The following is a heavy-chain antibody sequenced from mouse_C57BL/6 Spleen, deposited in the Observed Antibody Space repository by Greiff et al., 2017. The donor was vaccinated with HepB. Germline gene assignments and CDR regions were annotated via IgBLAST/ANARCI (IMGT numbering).Heavy chain of an antibody. CDR1: GYAFTNYL. Sequence: QVQLQQSGAELVRPGTSVKVSCKASGYAFTNYLIEWVKQRPGQGLEWIGVINPGSGGNNYNEKFKGKATLTADKSSSTAYMQLSSLTSEDSAVYFCAREGGLLHAMDYWGQGTSVTVSS. V-gene: IGHV1-54*01. CDR3: AREGGLLHAMDY. D-gene: IGHD2-3*01. J-gene: IGHJ4*01. CDR2: INPGSGGN.